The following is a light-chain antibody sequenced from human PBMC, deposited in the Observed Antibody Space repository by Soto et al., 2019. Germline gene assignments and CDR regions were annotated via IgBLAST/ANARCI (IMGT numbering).Light chain of an antibody. CDR2: EVS. CDR1: SSDVGDYNY. V-gene: IGLV2-14*01. J-gene: IGLJ2*01. Sequence: QSVLTQPASVSGSPGQSITISCTGTSSDVGDYNYVSWYQQHPGKAPKLMIYEVSNRPSGVSNRFSGSKSGNTASLSISGLQAEDEADYYCSSYTRSSTLVVFGGGTKLTV. CDR3: SSYTRSSTLVV.